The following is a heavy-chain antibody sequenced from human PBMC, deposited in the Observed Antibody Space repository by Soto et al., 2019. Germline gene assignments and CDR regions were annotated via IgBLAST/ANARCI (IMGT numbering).Heavy chain of an antibody. CDR1: GFSFKDAW. D-gene: IGHD3-16*01. V-gene: IGHV3-15*07. CDR2: IKSSPEGGTA. CDR3: TSCVQLRGRLFYY. J-gene: IGHJ4*02. Sequence: EVQLVESGGGFVESGGSLRLSCAASGFSFKDAWMTWVRQAPGKGLEWVGRIKSSPEGGTADYGAAVKGRFTMSRDESKDPLYRHMDGLKREDTGVYYCTSCVQLRGRLFYYCCPGNQVNVAS.